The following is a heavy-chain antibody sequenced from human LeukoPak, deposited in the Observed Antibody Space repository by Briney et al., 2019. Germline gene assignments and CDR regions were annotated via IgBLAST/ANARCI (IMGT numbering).Heavy chain of an antibody. V-gene: IGHV4-59*01. CDR3: ARDHSETAFDI. CDR2: IYYSGST. CDR1: GGSISSYY. J-gene: IGHJ3*02. Sequence: SETLSLTCTVSGGSISSYYWSWIRQPPGKGLEWIGYIYYSGSTNYNPSLKSRVTISVGTSKNQFSLKLSSVTAADTAVYYCARDHSETAFDIWGQGTMVTVSS.